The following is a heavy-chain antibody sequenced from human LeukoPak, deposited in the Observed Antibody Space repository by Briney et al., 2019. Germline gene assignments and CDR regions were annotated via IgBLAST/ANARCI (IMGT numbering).Heavy chain of an antibody. D-gene: IGHD2-2*01. CDR1: GGTFSSYA. CDR2: IIPILGIA. CDR3: ARDGALGYCSSTSCFESDY. V-gene: IGHV1-69*04. Sequence: ASVKVSCTASGGTFSSYAISWVRQAPGQGLEWMGRIIPILGIANYAQKFQGRVTITADKSTSTAYMELSSLRSEDTAVYYCARDGALGYCSSTSCFESDYWGQGTLVTVSS. J-gene: IGHJ4*02.